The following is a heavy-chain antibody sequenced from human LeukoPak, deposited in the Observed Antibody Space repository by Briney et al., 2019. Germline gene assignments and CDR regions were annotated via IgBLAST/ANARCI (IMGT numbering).Heavy chain of an antibody. CDR2: IKQDGSEK. V-gene: IGHV3-7*01. Sequence: HSGGSLRLSCAASGFTFISYWMSWVRQAPGKGLEWVDNIKQDGSEKYYVDSVKGRFTISRDNAKNSLYLEMNSLRVEDTAVYYCARDLGWGQGTLVTVSS. CDR1: GFTFISYW. D-gene: IGHD3-10*01. CDR3: ARDLG. J-gene: IGHJ4*02.